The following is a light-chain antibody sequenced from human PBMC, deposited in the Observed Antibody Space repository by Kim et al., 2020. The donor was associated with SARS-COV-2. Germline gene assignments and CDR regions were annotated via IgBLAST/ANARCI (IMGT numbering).Light chain of an antibody. V-gene: IGKV1-5*03. CDR2: KAS. J-gene: IGKJ2*01. CDR1: QSIDNW. CDR3: QQYNTYPYT. Sequence: SAPMGDSVTITCRASQSIDNWLAWYQQKPGTAPKILIYKASSLECGAPSRFSGGGFGTEFTLTNTSLQPDDFATYFCQQYNTYPYTFGQGTKLEI.